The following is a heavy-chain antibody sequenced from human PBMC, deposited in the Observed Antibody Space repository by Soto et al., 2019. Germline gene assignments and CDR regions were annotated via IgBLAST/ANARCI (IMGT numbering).Heavy chain of an antibody. CDR1: GGSISSYY. D-gene: IGHD3-10*01. CDR2: IYYSGST. J-gene: IGHJ4*02. Sequence: TSETLTLTCTVSGGSISSYYWSWIRQPPGKGLEWIGYIYYSGSTNYNPSLKSRVTISVDTSKNQFSLKLSSVTGADTAVYYCARVGGSGSSDYFDYWGQGTLVTVSS. CDR3: ARVGGSGSSDYFDY. V-gene: IGHV4-59*01.